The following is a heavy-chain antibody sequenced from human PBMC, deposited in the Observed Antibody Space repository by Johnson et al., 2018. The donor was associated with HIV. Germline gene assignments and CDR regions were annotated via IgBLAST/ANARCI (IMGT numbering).Heavy chain of an antibody. CDR3: AKSLFSISWPYDAFDM. Sequence: VQLVESGGGVVRPGGSLRLSCAASGFTFDDYGMSWVRQAPGKGLEWVSGINWNGGSTGYADSVKGRFTISRDNSKNTLYLQMNSLRAEDTAVYYCAKSLFSISWPYDAFDMWGQGTMVTVS. D-gene: IGHD2/OR15-2a*01. CDR2: INWNGGST. V-gene: IGHV3-20*04. CDR1: GFTFDDYG. J-gene: IGHJ3*02.